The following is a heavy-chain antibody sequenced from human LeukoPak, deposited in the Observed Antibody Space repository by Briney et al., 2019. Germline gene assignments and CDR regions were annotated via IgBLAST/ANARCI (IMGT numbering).Heavy chain of an antibody. Sequence: PGGSLTLSCAASGFTFSSYAMSWVRQAPGKGLEWVSAISGSGGSTYYADSVKGRFTISRDNSKNTLYLQMNSLRAEDTAVYYCATDADIVVVPAAIGGYWGQGTLVTVSS. J-gene: IGHJ4*02. D-gene: IGHD2-2*02. CDR3: ATDADIVVVPAAIGGY. CDR2: ISGSGGST. CDR1: GFTFSSYA. V-gene: IGHV3-23*01.